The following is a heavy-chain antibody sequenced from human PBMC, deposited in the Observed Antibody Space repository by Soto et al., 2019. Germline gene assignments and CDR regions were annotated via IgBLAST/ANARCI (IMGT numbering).Heavy chain of an antibody. Sequence: LRLSCAASGFTVSSNYMNWVRQAPGKGLEWVGRIKSKANGGTTDYAAPVKGRFTISRDDSKNTVYLQMNSLKTEDTAVYYCTTDRVDDSSGYLIDYWGQGTLVTVSS. CDR2: IKSKANGGTT. CDR3: TTDRVDDSSGYLIDY. V-gene: IGHV3-15*07. J-gene: IGHJ4*02. D-gene: IGHD3-22*01. CDR1: GFTVSSNY.